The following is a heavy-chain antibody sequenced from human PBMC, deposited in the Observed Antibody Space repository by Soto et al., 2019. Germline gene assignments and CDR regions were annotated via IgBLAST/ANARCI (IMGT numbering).Heavy chain of an antibody. CDR3: ARGIVGDLILYFDS. D-gene: IGHD1-26*01. CDR2: INPGGGAT. V-gene: IGHV1-46*01. CDR1: GYIFTNYY. J-gene: IGHJ4*02. Sequence: QVQLVQSGAEVKKPGASVKVSCKASGYIFTNYYIYWVRQAPVQALDYIGIINPGGGATDYAQKSEGRVTMTRDTSTSTVYGELSSLRYEDTAVYYCARGIVGDLILYFDSWGQGTLVTVSS.